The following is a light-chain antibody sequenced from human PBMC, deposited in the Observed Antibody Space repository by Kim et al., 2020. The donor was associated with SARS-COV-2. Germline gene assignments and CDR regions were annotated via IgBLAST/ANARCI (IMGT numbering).Light chain of an antibody. CDR2: DVS. Sequence: QSALTQSRSVSGSPGQSVTISCTGTSSDVGGYNYVSWYQQHPGKAPKLMIYDVSKRPSGVPDRFSGSKSGNTASLTISGLQAEDEADYYCCSYAGSYPYVFGTGTKVTVL. J-gene: IGLJ1*01. V-gene: IGLV2-11*01. CDR1: SSDVGGYNY. CDR3: CSYAGSYPYV.